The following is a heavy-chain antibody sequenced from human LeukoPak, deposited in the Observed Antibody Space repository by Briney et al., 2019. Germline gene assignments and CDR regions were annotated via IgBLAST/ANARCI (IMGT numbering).Heavy chain of an antibody. V-gene: IGHV3-23*01. D-gene: IGHD3-9*01. CDR1: GFSFNYYA. CDR2: ISGGGNST. Sequence: GGSLRLSCAASGFSFNYYAMTWVRQAPGKGLEWVSSISGGGNSTYYADSVKGRFIISRDNSKSTLFLQMSSLRAEDTAVYYCAKDTMFYDILTGYPHFDYWGQGTLVTVSS. J-gene: IGHJ4*02. CDR3: AKDTMFYDILTGYPHFDY.